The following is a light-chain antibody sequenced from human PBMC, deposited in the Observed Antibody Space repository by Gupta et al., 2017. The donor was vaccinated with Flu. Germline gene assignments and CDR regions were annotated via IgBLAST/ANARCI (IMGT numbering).Light chain of an antibody. Sequence: SLGERATINRKSSQSVLYSSNNKNYLAWYQQKPGQPPKLLIYWASTRESGVPDRFSGSGSGTDFTLTISSLQAEDVAVYCCQQYYGTPPTFGQGTKVEIK. V-gene: IGKV4-1*01. CDR2: WAS. CDR3: QQYYGTPPT. CDR1: QSVLYSSNNKNY. J-gene: IGKJ1*01.